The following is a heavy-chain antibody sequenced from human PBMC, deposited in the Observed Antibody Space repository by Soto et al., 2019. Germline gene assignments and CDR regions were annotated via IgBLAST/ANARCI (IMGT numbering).Heavy chain of an antibody. CDR2: IKSKTDGGTT. CDR3: TTGVDFWSGYYYTIDSGAGGTSDFDY. D-gene: IGHD3-3*01. Sequence: GGSLRLSCAASGFTFSNAWMNWVRQAPGKGLEWVGRIKSKTDGGTTDYAAPVKGRFTISRDDSKNTLYLQMNSLKTEDTAVYYCTTGVDFWSGYYYTIDSGAGGTSDFDYWGQGTLVTVSS. J-gene: IGHJ4*02. V-gene: IGHV3-15*07. CDR1: GFTFSNAW.